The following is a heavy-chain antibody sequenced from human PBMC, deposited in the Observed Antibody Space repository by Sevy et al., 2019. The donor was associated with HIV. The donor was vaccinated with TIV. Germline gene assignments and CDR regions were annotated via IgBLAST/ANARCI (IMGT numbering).Heavy chain of an antibody. CDR2: ISSSSSTI. CDR3: ARDLYCSGGSCYSGDWFDP. D-gene: IGHD2-15*01. V-gene: IGHV3-48*02. Sequence: GGSLRLSCAASGFTFSSYSMNWVRQAPGKGLEWASYISSSSSTIYYADSVKGRFTISRDNAKNSLYLQMNSLRDEDTAVYYCARDLYCSGGSCYSGDWFDPWGQGTLVTVSS. CDR1: GFTFSSYS. J-gene: IGHJ5*02.